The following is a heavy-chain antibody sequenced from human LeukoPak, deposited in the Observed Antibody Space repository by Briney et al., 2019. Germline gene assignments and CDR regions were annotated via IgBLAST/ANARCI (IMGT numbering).Heavy chain of an antibody. J-gene: IGHJ5*02. CDR2: IYYSGST. Sequence: PSETLSLTCTVSGGSISSYYWSWIRQPPGKGLGWIGYIYYSGSTNYNPSLKSRVTISVDTSKNQFSLKLSSVTAADTAVYYCARDGPRAAAGYNWFDPWGQGTLVTVSS. CDR1: GGSISSYY. D-gene: IGHD6-13*01. V-gene: IGHV4-59*01. CDR3: ARDGPRAAAGYNWFDP.